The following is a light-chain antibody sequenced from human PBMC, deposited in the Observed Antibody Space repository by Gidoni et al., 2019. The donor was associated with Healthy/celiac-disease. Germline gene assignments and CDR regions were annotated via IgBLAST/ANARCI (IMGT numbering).Light chain of an antibody. CDR1: SSDVGGYNY. CDR3: SSYTLSSTVV. CDR2: DVS. V-gene: IGLV2-14*03. Sequence: QSALTQPACVSGSPGQSITISCTGTSSDVGGYNYVSWYQQHPGKAPKLMIYDVSNRPSGVSNRFSSSKSGNTASLTISGLQAEDGADYYCSSYTLSSTVVFGGGTKLTVL. J-gene: IGLJ2*01.